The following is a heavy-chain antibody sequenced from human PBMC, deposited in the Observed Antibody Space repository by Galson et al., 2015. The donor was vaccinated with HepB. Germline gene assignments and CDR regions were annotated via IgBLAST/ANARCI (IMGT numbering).Heavy chain of an antibody. CDR2: IYWDDDK. D-gene: IGHD2-15*01. CDR1: GFSLSTNGVG. V-gene: IGHV2-5*02. CDR3: AHQHIVAPSFFDQ. J-gene: IGHJ4*02. Sequence: PALVKPTQTLTLACTFSGFSLSTNGVGVGWIRQPPGKALEWLAIIYWDDDKRYSPSLESRLTITTDTSKNQVVLTMTTMDPVDTATYYCAHQHIVAPSFFDQWGQGSLVTVSS.